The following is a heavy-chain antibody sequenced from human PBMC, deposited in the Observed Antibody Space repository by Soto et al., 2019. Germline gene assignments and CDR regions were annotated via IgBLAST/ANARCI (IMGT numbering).Heavy chain of an antibody. J-gene: IGHJ5*02. CDR2: IYYSGST. Sequence: QVQLQESGPGLVKPSQTLSLTCTVSGGSISSGGYYWSWIRQHPGKGLEWIGYIYYSGSTYYNPSLKSRVTISVDTSKNQFSLKLSSVTAADTAVYYCARNAYDFWSVGPKNWFDPWGQGTLVTVSS. V-gene: IGHV4-31*03. CDR3: ARNAYDFWSVGPKNWFDP. D-gene: IGHD3-3*01. CDR1: GGSISSGGYY.